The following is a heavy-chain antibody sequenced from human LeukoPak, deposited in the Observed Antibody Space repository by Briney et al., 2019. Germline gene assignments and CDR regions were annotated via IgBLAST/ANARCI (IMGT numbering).Heavy chain of an antibody. CDR1: GFTFRNYG. Sequence: PGRSLRLSCAASGFTFRNYGMHWVRQTPGKGLGWVAVTSYDGSKKYYGDSVKGRFAISRDNSKNTLDLQMNSLRVEDTAVYYCAKDPMAYCGGDCYSWPPGIDYWGQGTLVTVSS. CDR2: TSYDGSKK. D-gene: IGHD2-21*02. J-gene: IGHJ4*02. CDR3: AKDPMAYCGGDCYSWPPGIDY. V-gene: IGHV3-30*18.